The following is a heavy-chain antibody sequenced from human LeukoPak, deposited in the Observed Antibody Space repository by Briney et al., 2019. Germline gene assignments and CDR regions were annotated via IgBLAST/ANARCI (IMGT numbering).Heavy chain of an antibody. D-gene: IGHD5-18*01. Sequence: ASVKVSCKASGYTFTAYYMHWVRQAPGQGLEWMGWINPNSGDTSSARKFQGRVTMTRDTSITTAYMGLSRLRYDDTAVYYCARDYTAINYYYYMDVWGKGTTVTVSS. CDR2: INPNSGDT. CDR1: GYTFTAYY. J-gene: IGHJ6*03. CDR3: ARDYTAINYYYYMDV. V-gene: IGHV1-2*02.